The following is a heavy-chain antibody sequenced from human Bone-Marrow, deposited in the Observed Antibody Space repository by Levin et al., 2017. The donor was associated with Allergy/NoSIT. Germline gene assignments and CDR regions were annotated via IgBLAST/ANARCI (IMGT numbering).Heavy chain of an antibody. Sequence: GESLKISCEASGFTFSSYSMIWVRQAPGKGPQWVSSISGRHTYIFYEQSVKGRFTISRDNADNPLFLQMNSLRAEDSAIYYCARGPNCSGGTCYSVYYYYGMGVWGQGTTVTVSS. J-gene: IGHJ6*02. CDR3: ARGPNCSGGTCYSVYYYYGMGV. CDR2: ISGRHTYI. D-gene: IGHD2-15*01. CDR1: GFTFSSYS. V-gene: IGHV3-21*06.